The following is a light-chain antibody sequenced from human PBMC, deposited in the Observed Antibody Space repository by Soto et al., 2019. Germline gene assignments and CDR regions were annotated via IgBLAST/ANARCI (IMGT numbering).Light chain of an antibody. V-gene: IGKV2-30*01. CDR1: QGHVYSDGNTF. J-gene: IGKJ1*01. Sequence: DVVMTQSPLSLPVTLGQPASISCRSSQGHVYSDGNTFLNWFQQRPGQSPRRLIYQVSNRDSGVPDRFSGSGSGTDFTLKISRVEAEDVGVYYCVQGTHWPWTFGQGTKVEIK. CDR3: VQGTHWPWT. CDR2: QVS.